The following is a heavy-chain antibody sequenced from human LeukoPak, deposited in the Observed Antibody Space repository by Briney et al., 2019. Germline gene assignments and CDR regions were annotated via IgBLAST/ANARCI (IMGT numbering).Heavy chain of an antibody. J-gene: IGHJ4*02. D-gene: IGHD2-15*01. CDR1: GGTFSSYA. CDR3: ARDNPPFCNGGTCYSY. CDR2: IIPIINIA. Sequence: GASVKVSCKASGGTFSSYAISWVRQAPGQGLEWMGRIIPIINIANYAQKFQGRVTIIADESTSTAYMELSSLRSEDTAVYYCARDNPPFCNGGTCYSYWGQGALVTVSS. V-gene: IGHV1-69*04.